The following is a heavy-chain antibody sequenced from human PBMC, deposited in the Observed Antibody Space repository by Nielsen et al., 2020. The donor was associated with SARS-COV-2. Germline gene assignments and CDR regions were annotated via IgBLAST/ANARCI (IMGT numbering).Heavy chain of an antibody. CDR3: ARDFYYGSGSYYNHPDY. J-gene: IGHJ4*02. CDR1: GYTLTSYA. Sequence: ASVKVSCKASGYTLTSYAMHWVRQAPGRRLEWMGWINAGNGNTKYSQKFQGRVTITRDTSASTAYMELSSLRSEDTAVYYCARDFYYGSGSYYNHPDYWGQGTLVTVSS. D-gene: IGHD3-10*01. V-gene: IGHV1-3*01. CDR2: INAGNGNT.